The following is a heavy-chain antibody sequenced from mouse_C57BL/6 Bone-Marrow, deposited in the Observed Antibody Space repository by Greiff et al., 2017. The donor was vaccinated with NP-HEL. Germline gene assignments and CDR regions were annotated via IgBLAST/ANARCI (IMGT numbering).Heavy chain of an antibody. D-gene: IGHD1-1*02. CDR2: IYPRSGNT. J-gene: IGHJ2*01. CDR1: GYTFTSYG. Sequence: QVQLQQSGAELARPGASVKLSCKASGYTFTSYGISWVKQRTGQGLEWIGEIYPRSGNTYYNEKFKGKATLTADKSSSTAYMELRSLTSEDSAVYFCARYYYYGVYFDYWGQGTTLTVSS. V-gene: IGHV1-81*01. CDR3: ARYYYYGVYFDY.